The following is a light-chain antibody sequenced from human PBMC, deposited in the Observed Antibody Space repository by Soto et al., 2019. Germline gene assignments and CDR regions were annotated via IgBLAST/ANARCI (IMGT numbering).Light chain of an antibody. CDR1: SSDVDGYNS. CDR3: SSYTSSSTLDVV. CDR2: DVI. V-gene: IGLV2-14*01. J-gene: IGLJ2*01. Sequence: QSALTQPASVSGSPGQSITISCTGTSSDVDGYNSVPWYQQHPGKAPKPMIYDVINRPSGVSNRFSGSKSGNTASLTISGLQAEDEADYYGSSYTSSSTLDVVFGGGTKLTVL.